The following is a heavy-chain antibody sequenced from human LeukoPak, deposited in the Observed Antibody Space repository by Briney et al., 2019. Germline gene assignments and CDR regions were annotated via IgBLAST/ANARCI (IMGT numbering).Heavy chain of an antibody. CDR1: GFTFSNAW. CDR2: IKSKTDGGTT. D-gene: IGHD6-13*01. V-gene: IGHV3-15*01. Sequence: GGSLRLSCAASGFTFSNAWMSWVRQAPGKGLEWVGRIKSKTDGGTTDYAAPVKGRFTISRDDSKNTLYLQMNSLKTEDTAVYYCTPDVYSSSFNWFDPWGQGTLVTVSS. J-gene: IGHJ5*02. CDR3: TPDVYSSSFNWFDP.